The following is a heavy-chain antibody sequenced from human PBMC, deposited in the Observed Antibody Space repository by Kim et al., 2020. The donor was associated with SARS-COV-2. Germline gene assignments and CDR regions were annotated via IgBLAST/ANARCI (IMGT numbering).Heavy chain of an antibody. CDR1: GFTFSSYE. Sequence: GGSLRLSCAASGFTFSSYEMNWVRQAPGKGLEWVSYISSSGSTIYYADSVKGRFTISRDNAKNSLYLQMNSLRAEDAAVYYCARFGDVDTAMVTATFDYYYYYGMDVWGQGTTVTVSS. V-gene: IGHV3-48*03. J-gene: IGHJ6*02. CDR2: ISSSGSTI. CDR3: ARFGDVDTAMVTATFDYYYYYGMDV. D-gene: IGHD5-18*01.